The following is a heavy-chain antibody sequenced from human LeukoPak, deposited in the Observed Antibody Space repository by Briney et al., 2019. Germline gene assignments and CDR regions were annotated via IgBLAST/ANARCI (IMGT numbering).Heavy chain of an antibody. D-gene: IGHD6-13*01. Sequence: PGGSLRLSCAASGFTFSSYAMDWVRQAPGKGLEWVSVISYDGSNKYYADSVKGRFTISRDNPKNTLYLQMNSLRAEDTAVYYCARDRGAAAEDYYGMDVWGQGTTVTVSS. CDR3: ARDRGAAAEDYYGMDV. V-gene: IGHV3-30-3*01. CDR2: ISYDGSNK. CDR1: GFTFSSYA. J-gene: IGHJ6*02.